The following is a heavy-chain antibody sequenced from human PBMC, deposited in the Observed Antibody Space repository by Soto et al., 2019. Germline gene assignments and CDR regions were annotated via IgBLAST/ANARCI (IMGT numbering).Heavy chain of an antibody. CDR2: IIPIFTRT. Sequence: QLQLVQSGTEVKEPGSSVKVSCKASGGTFSTSSFVWVRQGPGQGLEWMGGIIPIFTRTNFAQKFQGRVTFSADESTRTTYMDLRSLTSEDTARYYCARDVVRSTAGDSWGQGTLVTVSS. V-gene: IGHV1-69*01. J-gene: IGHJ4*02. CDR3: ARDVVRSTAGDS. CDR1: GGTFSTSS. D-gene: IGHD2-15*01.